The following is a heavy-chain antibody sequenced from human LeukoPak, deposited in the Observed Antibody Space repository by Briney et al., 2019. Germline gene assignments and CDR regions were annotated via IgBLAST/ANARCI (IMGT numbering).Heavy chain of an antibody. CDR3: AKWRNSWYYFDD. Sequence: GGSLRLSCAGSGFTFSSYGLHWVRQAPGKGLEWVALISYDGVNKYYADSVKGRFTISRDNSKNTLYLQMNSLKAEDTAVYYCAKWRNSWYYFDDWGQGTLVTASS. D-gene: IGHD6-13*01. V-gene: IGHV3-30*18. CDR2: ISYDGVNK. J-gene: IGHJ4*02. CDR1: GFTFSSYG.